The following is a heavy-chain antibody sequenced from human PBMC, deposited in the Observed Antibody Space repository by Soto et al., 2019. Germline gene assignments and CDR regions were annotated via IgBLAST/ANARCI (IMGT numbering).Heavy chain of an antibody. V-gene: IGHV2-26*01. CDR3: ARIYPYSSSPLDY. CDR1: GFSLSNARMG. D-gene: IGHD6-6*01. Sequence: SGPTLVNPTETLTLTCTVSGFSLSNARMGVSWIRQPPGKALEWLAHIFSNDEKSYSTSLKSRLTISKDTSKSKVVLTRTNMDRVDTATYYCARIYPYSSSPLDYWGKGPLVTVSS. J-gene: IGHJ4*02. CDR2: IFSNDEK.